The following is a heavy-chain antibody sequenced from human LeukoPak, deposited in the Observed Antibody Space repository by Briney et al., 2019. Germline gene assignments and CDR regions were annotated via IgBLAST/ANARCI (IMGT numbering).Heavy chain of an antibody. V-gene: IGHV4-61*03. CDR1: GASVSSGSYY. Sequence: PSETLSLTCNVSGASVSSGSYYWSWIRQPPGKELEWIGYIYYSGSTSYNPSLKSRVTISVDTSKNHFSLKLTSVTAADTAVYYCARDNWNYGSSMDVWGQGTTVTVSS. CDR2: IYYSGST. J-gene: IGHJ6*02. D-gene: IGHD1-7*01. CDR3: ARDNWNYGSSMDV.